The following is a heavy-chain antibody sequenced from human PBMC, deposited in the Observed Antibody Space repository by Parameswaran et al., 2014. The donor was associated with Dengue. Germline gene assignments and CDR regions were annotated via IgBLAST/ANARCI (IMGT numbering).Heavy chain of an antibody. V-gene: IGHV3-11*06. J-gene: IGHJ6*02. Sequence: RWIRQPPGKGLEWVSYISSSSSYTNYADSVKGRFTISRDNAKNSLYLQMNSLRAEDTAVYYCARGDLNYYYGMDVWGQGTTVTVSS. CDR3: ARGDLNYYYGMDV. CDR2: ISSSSSYT.